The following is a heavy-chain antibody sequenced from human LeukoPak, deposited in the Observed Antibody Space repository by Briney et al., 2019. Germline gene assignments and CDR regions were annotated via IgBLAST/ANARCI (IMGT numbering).Heavy chain of an antibody. CDR2: IKQVGSEK. J-gene: IGHJ3*02. CDR3: ARGCSGGAFDI. Sequence: GESLRLSCAVSGFTFSTYWMSWVRQAPGKGLEWVANIKQVGSEKYYLDSVKGRFTISRDNAKTSLYLQMNSLRAEDTAVYYCARGCSGGAFDIWGQGTMVTVSS. V-gene: IGHV3-7*04. CDR1: GFTFSTYW. D-gene: IGHD2-15*01.